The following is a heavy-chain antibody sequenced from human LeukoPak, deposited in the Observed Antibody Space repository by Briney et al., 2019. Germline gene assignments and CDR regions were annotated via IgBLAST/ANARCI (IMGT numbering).Heavy chain of an antibody. D-gene: IGHD3-10*01. Sequence: PGGSLRLSCAASGFTFDDYAMHWVRQAPGKGLEWVSGISWNSGSIGYADSVKGRFTISRDNAKNSLYLQMNSLRAEDTALYYCAKGADYYGSGSYYIDWGQGTLVTVSS. CDR1: GFTFDDYA. CDR3: AKGADYYGSGSYYID. J-gene: IGHJ4*02. V-gene: IGHV3-9*01. CDR2: ISWNSGSI.